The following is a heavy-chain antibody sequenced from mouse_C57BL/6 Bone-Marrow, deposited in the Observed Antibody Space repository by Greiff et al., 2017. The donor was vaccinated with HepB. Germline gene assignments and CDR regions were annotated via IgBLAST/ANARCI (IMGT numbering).Heavy chain of an antibody. V-gene: IGHV1-64*01. J-gene: IGHJ4*01. CDR1: GYTFTSYW. CDR3: ASPYYYGSFYYAMDY. D-gene: IGHD1-1*01. Sequence: QVQLKQPGAELVKPGASVKLSCKASGYTFTSYWMHWVKQRPGQGLEWIGMIHPNSGSTNYNEKFKSKATLTVDKSSSTAYMQLSSLTSEDSAVYYCASPYYYGSFYYAMDYWGQGTSVTVSS. CDR2: IHPNSGST.